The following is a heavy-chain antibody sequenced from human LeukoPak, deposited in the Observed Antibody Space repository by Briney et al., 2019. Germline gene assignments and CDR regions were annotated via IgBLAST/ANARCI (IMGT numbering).Heavy chain of an antibody. CDR1: GYTFTGYY. Sequence: ASVKVSCKASGYTFTGYYMHWVRQAPGQGLEWMGWINPNSGGTNYAQKFQGRVTMTRDTSISTAYMELSRLRSDDTAVYYCARDHPSNYYGSGSYDYWGQGTLVTVSS. CDR3: ARDHPSNYYGSGSYDY. CDR2: INPNSGGT. J-gene: IGHJ4*02. V-gene: IGHV1-2*02. D-gene: IGHD3-10*01.